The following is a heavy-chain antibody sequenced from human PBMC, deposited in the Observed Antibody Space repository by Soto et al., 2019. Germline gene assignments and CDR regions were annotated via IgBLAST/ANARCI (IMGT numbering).Heavy chain of an antibody. V-gene: IGHV3-21*06. J-gene: IGHJ4*02. CDR3: ARESEDLSSNLDY. CDR2: ISSTTNYI. Sequence: RLSCAASGFTFARYSMNSVRQSPGKGLEWVASISSTTNYIYYGESLKGRLTISRDNAKNSMYLQMNTLRAEDTAVYYCARESEDLSSNLDYWGQGTLVTVSS. CDR1: GFTFARYS.